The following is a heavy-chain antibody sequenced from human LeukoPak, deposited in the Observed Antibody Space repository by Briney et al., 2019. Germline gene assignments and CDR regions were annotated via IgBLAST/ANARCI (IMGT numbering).Heavy chain of an antibody. CDR1: GFTFSSYS. V-gene: IGHV3-48*01. CDR2: ISSSSSTI. D-gene: IGHD3-22*01. Sequence: GGSLRLSCAASGFTFSSYSMNWVRQAPGKGLEWVSYISSSSSTIYYADSVKGRFTISRDNAKNSLYLQMNSLRAEGTAVYYCARDWGYYYDTPYYYGMDFWGQGTTVTVSS. J-gene: IGHJ6*02. CDR3: ARDWGYYYDTPYYYGMDF.